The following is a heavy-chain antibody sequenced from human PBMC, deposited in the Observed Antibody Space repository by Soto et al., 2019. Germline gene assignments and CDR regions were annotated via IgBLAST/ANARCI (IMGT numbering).Heavy chain of an antibody. CDR2: IYNSGST. CDR1: GGSISSYY. D-gene: IGHD5-18*01. Sequence: SETLSLTCTVSGGSISSYYWTWIRQPPGKGLEWIGFIYNSGSTHYNPSLRSRVTISVDTSKNQFSLSAEDTAVYYCARDVDTAYNWFDPWGQGTLVTVSS. CDR3: ARDVDTAYNWFDP. V-gene: IGHV4-59*01. J-gene: IGHJ5*02.